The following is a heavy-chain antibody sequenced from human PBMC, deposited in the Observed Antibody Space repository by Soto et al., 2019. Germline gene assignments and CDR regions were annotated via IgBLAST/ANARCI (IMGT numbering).Heavy chain of an antibody. J-gene: IGHJ4*01. CDR2: IGGGGSAT. CDR3: AKRGLGYYSVPFDS. Sequence: PGGSLRLSCAASGFPFSDYAMAWVRQAPGKGLEWVSGIGGGGSATYYTQSVKGRFTISRDNSKNTLFLQMDSLRVEDTAVYYCAKRGLGYYSVPFDSWGHGTLVTVSS. CDR1: GFPFSDYA. V-gene: IGHV3-23*01. D-gene: IGHD3-3*01.